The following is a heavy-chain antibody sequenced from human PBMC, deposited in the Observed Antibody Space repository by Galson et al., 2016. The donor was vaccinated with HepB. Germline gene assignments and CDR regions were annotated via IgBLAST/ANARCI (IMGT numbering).Heavy chain of an antibody. CDR3: TRDSPLRFLEWLQSYNYYYMDV. CDR1: GFTFGDYG. J-gene: IGHJ6*03. V-gene: IGHV3-49*03. Sequence: SLRLSCAASGFTFGDYGMSWFRQAPGKGLEWVGFIRRKSYGGTKEYAASVKDRFIIPRDDSKNIAYLQMNSLKTEDTAVYYCTRDSPLRFLEWLQSYNYYYMDVWGKGTTVTVSS. CDR2: IRRKSYGGTK. D-gene: IGHD3-3*01.